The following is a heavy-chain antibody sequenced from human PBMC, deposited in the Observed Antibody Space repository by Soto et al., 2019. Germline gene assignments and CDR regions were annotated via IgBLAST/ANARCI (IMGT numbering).Heavy chain of an antibody. CDR1: GGSFSGYY. D-gene: IGHD3-10*01. Sequence: PSETLSLTCAVYGGSFSGYYWSWIRQPPGKGLEWIGEINHSGSTNYNPSLKSRVTISVDTSKNQFSLKLSSVTAADTAVYYCASAGRGVMGGCFVPGGQGTLVTVSS. V-gene: IGHV4-34*01. CDR3: ASAGRGVMGGCFVP. J-gene: IGHJ5*02. CDR2: INHSGST.